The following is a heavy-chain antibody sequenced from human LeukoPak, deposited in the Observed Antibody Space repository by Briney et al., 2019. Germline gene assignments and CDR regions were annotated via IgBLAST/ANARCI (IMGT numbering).Heavy chain of an antibody. J-gene: IGHJ4*02. CDR1: GFPFGSYW. D-gene: IGHD5-24*01. CDR2: IKQDGSKK. Sequence: GGSLRLSCVASGFPFGSYWMTWVRQAPGKGLECVANIKQDGSKKSYVDSVKGRFTISRDNAKNSLYLQMNSLRAEDTAIYYCTRVGYIDEGIDYWGQGTLVTASS. CDR3: TRVGYIDEGIDY. V-gene: IGHV3-7*04.